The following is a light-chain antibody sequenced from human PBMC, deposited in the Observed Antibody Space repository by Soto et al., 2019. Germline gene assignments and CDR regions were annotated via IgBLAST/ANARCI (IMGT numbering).Light chain of an antibody. Sequence: EIVLTQSPGTLSLSPGERATLSCRASQSVSSSYVAWYQQKPGQAPRLLIYGASSRATGIPDRFSGSGSGTDFTLTISRLEPEDFAVYYCQQYATSLYTFGQGTKLEIK. CDR3: QQYATSLYT. CDR2: GAS. CDR1: QSVSSSY. J-gene: IGKJ2*01. V-gene: IGKV3-20*01.